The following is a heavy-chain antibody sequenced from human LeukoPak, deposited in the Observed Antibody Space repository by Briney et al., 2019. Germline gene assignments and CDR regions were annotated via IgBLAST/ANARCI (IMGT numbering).Heavy chain of an antibody. CDR2: IYYSGST. V-gene: IGHV4-59*01. D-gene: IGHD4-23*01. Sequence: MPSETLSLTCTVSGGSISSYYWSWIRQPPGKGLEWIGYIYYSGSTNYNPSLKSRVTISVDTSKNQFSLKLSSVTAADTAVYYCARDPWVDYGGPRYFDLWGKGTTVTVSS. CDR3: ARDPWVDYGGPRYFDL. J-gene: IGHJ6*04. CDR1: GGSISSYY.